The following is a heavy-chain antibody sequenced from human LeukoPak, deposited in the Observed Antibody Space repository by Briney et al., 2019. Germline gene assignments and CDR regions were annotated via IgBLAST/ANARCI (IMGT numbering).Heavy chain of an antibody. D-gene: IGHD3-22*01. V-gene: IGHV4-34*01. J-gene: IGHJ2*01. Sequence: KSSETLSLTCAVYGGSFSGYYWSWIRQPPGKGLEWIGEINHSGSTNYNPSLKSRVTISVDTSKDQFSLKLSSVTAADTAVYYCARLTLITMIVVPTEPHWYFDLWGRGTLVTVSS. CDR2: INHSGST. CDR3: ARLTLITMIVVPTEPHWYFDL. CDR1: GGSFSGYY.